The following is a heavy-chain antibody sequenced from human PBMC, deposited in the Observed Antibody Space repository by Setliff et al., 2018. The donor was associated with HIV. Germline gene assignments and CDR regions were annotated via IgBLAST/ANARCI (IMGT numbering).Heavy chain of an antibody. J-gene: IGHJ4*02. CDR2: ISGGTGYT. CDR3: ARVRLYNAALDY. D-gene: IGHD3-10*01. Sequence: GGSLRLSCAASGFTVSSYYMAWVRQGPGKGLEWVSTISGGTGYTYHADSVKGRFTLSRDSSKNTLSLQMNSLRPEDTAVYYCARVRLYNAALDYWGQGTLVTVSS. V-gene: IGHV3-21*01. CDR1: GFTVSSYY.